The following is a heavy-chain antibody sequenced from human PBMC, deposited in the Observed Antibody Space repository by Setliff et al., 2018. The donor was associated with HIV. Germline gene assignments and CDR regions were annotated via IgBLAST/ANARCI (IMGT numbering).Heavy chain of an antibody. CDR2: IYYSGST. D-gene: IGHD7-27*01. CDR3: ARNPLGYYYGMDV. V-gene: IGHV4-59*01. Sequence: SETLSLTCTVSGGSISSYYWSWIRQPPGKGLEWIGYIYYSGSTNYNPSLKSRVTISVDTSKNQFSLKLSSVTAADTAVYYCARNPLGYYYGMDVWGQGTTVTVSS. CDR1: GGSISSYY. J-gene: IGHJ6*02.